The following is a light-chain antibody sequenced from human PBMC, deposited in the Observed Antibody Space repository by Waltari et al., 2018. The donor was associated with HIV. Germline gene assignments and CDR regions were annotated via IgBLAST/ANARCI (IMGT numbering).Light chain of an antibody. CDR1: QSVGTN. J-gene: IGKJ3*01. CDR3: QQYQTWPLT. V-gene: IGKV3-15*01. Sequence: ETVMTQRPVTLSVSPGKRATLSCRASQSVGTNVTWYQHKSGQAPRLLIYGASTRATAIPARFSGSGSGTEFTLTITSLQSDDYATYYCQQYQTWPLTFGPGTTVDI. CDR2: GAS.